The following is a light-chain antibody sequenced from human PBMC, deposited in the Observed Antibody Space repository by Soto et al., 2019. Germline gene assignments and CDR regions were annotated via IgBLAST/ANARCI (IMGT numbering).Light chain of an antibody. J-gene: IGLJ2*01. V-gene: IGLV1-40*01. CDR2: GNS. CDR1: SSNIGAGYD. CDR3: QSYDCSLSGYVV. Sequence: QAVVTQPPSVSGAPGQRVTISCTGSSSNIGAGYDVHWYQQLPGTAPKLLIYGNSNRPSGVPDRFSGSKSGTSASLAITGLQAEDEADYYCQSYDCSLSGYVVFGGGTKVTVL.